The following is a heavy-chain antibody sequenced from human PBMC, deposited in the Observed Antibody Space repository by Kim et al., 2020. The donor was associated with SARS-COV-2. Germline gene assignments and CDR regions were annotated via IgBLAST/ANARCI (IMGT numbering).Heavy chain of an antibody. V-gene: IGHV3-21*01. CDR3: ARDSSTYYYGSGSMDV. J-gene: IGHJ6*02. D-gene: IGHD3-10*01. CDR1: GFTFSSYS. CDR2: ISSSSSYI. Sequence: GGSLRLSCAASGFTFSSYSMNWVRQAPGKGLEWVSSISSSSSYIYYADSVKGRFTISRDNAKNSLYLQMNSLRAEDTAVYYCARDSSTYYYGSGSMDVWGQGTTVTVSS.